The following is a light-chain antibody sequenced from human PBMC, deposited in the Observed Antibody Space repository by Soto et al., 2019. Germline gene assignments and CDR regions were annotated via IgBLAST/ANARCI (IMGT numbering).Light chain of an antibody. J-gene: IGKJ5*01. CDR1: QSLLHITGETF. V-gene: IGKV2D-29*02. CDR2: EVS. CDR3: MQSTQLPPT. Sequence: DVVMTQTPLSLSVAPGQPASISCKSSQSLLHITGETFLFWYLXKPGQSPQLXIYEVSTRVSGVPDRFSGSGSGTDFTLEISRVGTDDVGIYYCMQSTQLPPTFGQGTRLEIK.